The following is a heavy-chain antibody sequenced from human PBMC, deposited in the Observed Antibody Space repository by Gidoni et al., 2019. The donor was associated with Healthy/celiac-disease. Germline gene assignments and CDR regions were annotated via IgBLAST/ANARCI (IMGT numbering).Heavy chain of an antibody. J-gene: IGHJ6*02. D-gene: IGHD5-12*01. V-gene: IGHV7-4-1*02. CDR3: ASGVGIVATTADRGGLEPCYYYYGMDV. CDR1: GYTFTSYA. Sequence: KPGAPVKVSCKASGYTFTSYAMNWVRQAPGQGLEWMGWINTNTGNPTYAQGFTGRFVFSLDTSVSTAYLQISSLKAEDTAVYYCASGVGIVATTADRGGLEPCYYYYGMDVWGQGTTVTVSS. CDR2: INTNTGNP.